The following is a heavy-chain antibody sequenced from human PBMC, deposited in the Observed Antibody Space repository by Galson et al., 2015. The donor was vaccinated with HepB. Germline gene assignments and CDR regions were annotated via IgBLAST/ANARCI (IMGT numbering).Heavy chain of an antibody. D-gene: IGHD3-22*01. CDR2: ISSSSSTI. Sequence: SLRLSCAASGFTFSSYSMNWVRQAPGKGLEWVSYISSSSSTIYYADSVKGRFTISRDNAKNSLYLQMNSLRDEDTAVYYCARRGLSYYYDSSGYYSDYWGQGTLVTVSS. J-gene: IGHJ4*02. V-gene: IGHV3-48*02. CDR1: GFTFSSYS. CDR3: ARRGLSYYYDSSGYYSDY.